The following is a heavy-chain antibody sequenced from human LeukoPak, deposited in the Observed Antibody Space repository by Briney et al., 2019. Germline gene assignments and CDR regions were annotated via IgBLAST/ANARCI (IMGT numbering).Heavy chain of an antibody. Sequence: RSGGSLRLSCAASGFTFSRYGMHWVRQAPGKGLEWVAVIWFDGSKKYYADSVKGRFTISRDGSKNTLYVQMNSLRAEDTAVYYCARAAEQQEIGYWGQGTLVTVSS. D-gene: IGHD6-13*01. V-gene: IGHV3-33*01. CDR2: IWFDGSKK. CDR1: GFTFSRYG. J-gene: IGHJ4*02. CDR3: ARAAEQQEIGY.